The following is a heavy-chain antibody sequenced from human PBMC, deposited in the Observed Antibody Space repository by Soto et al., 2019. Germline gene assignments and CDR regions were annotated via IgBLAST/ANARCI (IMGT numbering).Heavy chain of an antibody. CDR1: GFTFSSYG. D-gene: IGHD6-19*01. CDR2: IWYDGSNK. CDR3: ARHLAGYDAFDI. Sequence: QVQLVESGGGVVQPGRSLRLSCAASGFTFSSYGMHWVRQAPGKGLEWVAVIWYDGSNKYYADSVKGRFTISRDNSKNTLYLQMNSLRAEDTAVYYCARHLAGYDAFDIWGQGTMVTVSS. J-gene: IGHJ3*02. V-gene: IGHV3-33*01.